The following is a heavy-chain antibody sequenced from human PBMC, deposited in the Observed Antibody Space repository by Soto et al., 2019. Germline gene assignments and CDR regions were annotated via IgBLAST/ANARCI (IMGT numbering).Heavy chain of an antibody. V-gene: IGHV3-9*01. CDR1: GFTFDDYA. Sequence: GGSLRLSCAASGFTFDDYAMHWVRQAPGKGLEWVSGISWNSGSIGYADSVKGRFSISRDNAKNSLYLQMNSLRAEDTALYYCAKDRYCANGVCYYGMDVWGQGTTVTVSS. CDR3: AKDRYCANGVCYYGMDV. CDR2: ISWNSGSI. J-gene: IGHJ6*02. D-gene: IGHD2-8*01.